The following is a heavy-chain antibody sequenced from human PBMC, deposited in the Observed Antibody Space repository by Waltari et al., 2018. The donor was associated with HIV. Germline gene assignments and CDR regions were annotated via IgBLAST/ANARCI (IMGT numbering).Heavy chain of an antibody. CDR1: GDSIMTGGHI. Sequence: VQLQESGPRLAKPPHTLSLTCSVFGDSIMTGGHIHSCLRLSAEGGTEWIGRVYGGGNTYYNPSLRSRVTISIDTAKNQHSLNLTSVTAADSAVYFCAASKVLSGNYFYGLDVWGQGTTVIVSS. CDR3: AASKVLSGNYFYGLDV. CDR2: VYGGGNT. D-gene: IGHD3-3*01. V-gene: IGHV4-61*02. J-gene: IGHJ6*02.